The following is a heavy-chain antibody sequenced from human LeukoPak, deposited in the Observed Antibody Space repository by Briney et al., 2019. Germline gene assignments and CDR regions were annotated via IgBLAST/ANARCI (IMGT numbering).Heavy chain of an antibody. Sequence: GGSLRLSCAASGFTLSSYSMHWVRQAPGKGLEFVSAISRNGRNTYYANSVKGRFTISRDISKNTLYLQMGSLRPEDMAVYYCARVDSGSACASWGQGVLVTVSS. V-gene: IGHV3-64*01. D-gene: IGHD6-19*01. J-gene: IGHJ1*01. CDR2: ISRNGRNT. CDR3: ARVDSGSACAS. CDR1: GFTLSSYS.